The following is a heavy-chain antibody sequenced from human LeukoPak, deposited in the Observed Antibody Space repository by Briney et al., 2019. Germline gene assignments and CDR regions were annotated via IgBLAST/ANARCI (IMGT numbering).Heavy chain of an antibody. J-gene: IGHJ3*02. CDR2: IYYSGST. CDR3: ARRRTASDAFDI. CDR1: GGSISSSSFY. D-gene: IGHD6-25*01. V-gene: IGHV4-39*01. Sequence: SETLSLTCTVSGGSISSSSFYWGWIRQPPGKGLEWIGSIYYSGSTYYNPSLKSRVTISVDTSKNQFSLKLSSVTAADTAVYYCARRRTASDAFDIWGQGTMVTVSS.